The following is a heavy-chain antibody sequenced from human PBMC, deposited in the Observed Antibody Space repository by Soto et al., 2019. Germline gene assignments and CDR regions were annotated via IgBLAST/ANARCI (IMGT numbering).Heavy chain of an antibody. CDR3: ARRGPGYGGNSAYFDY. D-gene: IGHD4-17*01. CDR2: IKQDRGEK. Sequence: GESLRLPYADSGFNIVSYSMNWVRQPPGEGLEWVANIKQDRGEKYYVKNEKGRITICRDNAKNSLYLQMNSLRAEDTAVYYCARRGPGYGGNSAYFDYWGQGP. J-gene: IGHJ4*02. V-gene: IGHV3-7*05. CDR1: GFNIVSYS.